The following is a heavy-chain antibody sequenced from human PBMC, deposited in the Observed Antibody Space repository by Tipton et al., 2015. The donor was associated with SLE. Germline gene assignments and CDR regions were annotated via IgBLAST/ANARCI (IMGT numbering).Heavy chain of an antibody. CDR1: GFTFSSYA. Sequence: SLRLSCAASGFTFSSYAMSWVRQAPGKGLEWVSAISGSGGSTYYADSVKGRFTISRDNAKNSLYLQMNSLRAEDTAVYYCARDPPYSSGWLRAFDYWGQGTLVTVSS. V-gene: IGHV3-21*01. CDR2: ISGSGGST. D-gene: IGHD6-19*01. J-gene: IGHJ4*02. CDR3: ARDPPYSSGWLRAFDY.